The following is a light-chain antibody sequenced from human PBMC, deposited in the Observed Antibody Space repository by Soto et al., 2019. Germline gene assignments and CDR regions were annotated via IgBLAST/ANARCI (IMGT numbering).Light chain of an antibody. J-gene: IGKJ1*01. CDR2: GAS. CDR1: QSVSSNY. V-gene: IGKV3-20*01. CDR3: QQYGSSPWT. Sequence: EIVLTQSPGTLSLSPGERATLSCRANQSVSSNYLAWYQQKPGQTPRLLIYGASSRATGIPDRFSGSGSGTDFTLTISRLEPEDFAVFYCQQYGSSPWTFGQGTKVEIK.